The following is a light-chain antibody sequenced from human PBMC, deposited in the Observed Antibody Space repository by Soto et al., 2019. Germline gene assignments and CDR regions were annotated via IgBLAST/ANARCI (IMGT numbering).Light chain of an antibody. CDR2: RTS. CDR1: QSVSTNY. J-gene: IGKJ1*01. V-gene: IGKV3-20*01. Sequence: TQSPSTLSASVGERVTITCRASQSVSTNYLAWYQQKPGQAPRLLIYRTSTRATGIPDRFSGGGSGTDFTLTISRLAPEDFAVYYCQQYGTSPQTFGQGTKVDIK. CDR3: QQYGTSPQT.